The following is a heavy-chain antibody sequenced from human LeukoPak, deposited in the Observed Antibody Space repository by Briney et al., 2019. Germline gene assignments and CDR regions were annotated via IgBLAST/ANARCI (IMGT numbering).Heavy chain of an antibody. CDR1: GGTFSSYA. D-gene: IGHD2-8*02. CDR3: ARVLVGTLGGYYYYYGMDV. V-gene: IGHV1-69*04. Sequence: SVKVSCKASGGTFSSYAISWVRQAPGQGLEWMGRIIPILGIANYAQKFQGRVTITADKSTSTAYMELSSLRSEDTAVYYCARVLVGTLGGYYYYYGMDVWGQGSTVTVSS. J-gene: IGHJ6*02. CDR2: IIPILGIA.